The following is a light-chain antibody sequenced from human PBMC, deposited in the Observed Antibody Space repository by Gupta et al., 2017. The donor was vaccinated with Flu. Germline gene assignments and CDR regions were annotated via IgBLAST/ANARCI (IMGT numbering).Light chain of an antibody. CDR2: MSS. Sequence: PSTLSASVGGRVTITCRASQNINRWLAWYQRKPGKAPNLLIYMSSSLHSGVPSRFSGSGSGTEFTLTISSLQPEDSATYFCHQYSSYPLTFGQGTRLE. V-gene: IGKV1-5*03. J-gene: IGKJ5*01. CDR3: HQYSSYPLT. CDR1: QNINRW.